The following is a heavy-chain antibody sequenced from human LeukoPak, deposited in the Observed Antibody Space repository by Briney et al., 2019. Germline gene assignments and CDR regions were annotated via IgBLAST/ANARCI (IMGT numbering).Heavy chain of an antibody. Sequence: ASVKVSCKASGGIFSSYAISWVRQAPGQGLEWMGGIIPIFGTANYAQKFQGRVTITTDESTSTAYMELSSLRSEDTAVYYCAAPVVGAFAFDIWGQGTMVTVSS. CDR2: IIPIFGTA. D-gene: IGHD1-26*01. V-gene: IGHV1-69*05. J-gene: IGHJ3*02. CDR1: GGIFSSYA. CDR3: AAPVVGAFAFDI.